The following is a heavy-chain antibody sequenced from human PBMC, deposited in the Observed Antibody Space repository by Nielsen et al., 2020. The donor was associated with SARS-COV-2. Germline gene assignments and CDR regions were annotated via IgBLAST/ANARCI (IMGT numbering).Heavy chain of an antibody. Sequence: SETLSLTCAVSGGSISSGDYSWSWIRQPPGKGLEWIGYIHYSGNTYYNPSLKSRVTISVDTSMNQFSLKLSSVTAADTALYYCARGPYSSTRYVDYWGQGTLVTVSS. CDR1: GGSISSGDYS. D-gene: IGHD2-2*01. CDR2: IHYSGNT. J-gene: IGHJ4*02. V-gene: IGHV4-30-4*07. CDR3: ARGPYSSTRYVDY.